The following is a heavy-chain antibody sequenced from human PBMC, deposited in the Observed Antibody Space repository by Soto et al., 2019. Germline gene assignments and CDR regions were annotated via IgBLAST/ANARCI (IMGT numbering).Heavy chain of an antibody. CDR2: IANDGSNK. V-gene: IGHV3-30*18. Sequence: QVQLVESGGGVVQPGRSLGLSCAASGFIFSNYGMHWVRQAPGKGLEWVAIIANDGSNKNYADSVKGRFTISRDNSKNTLDLQMNSLITQDTGFYDCAKAAGRGVVKGTSFHYRGQGTLVIVSS. J-gene: IGHJ4*02. CDR3: AKAAGRGVVKGTSFHY. CDR1: GFIFSNYG. D-gene: IGHD3-16*01.